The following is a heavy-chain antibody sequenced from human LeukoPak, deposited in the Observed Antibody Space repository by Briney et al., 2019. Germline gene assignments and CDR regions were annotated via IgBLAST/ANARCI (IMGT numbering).Heavy chain of an antibody. Sequence: GRSLRLSCAASGFTFSSYAMHWVRQAPGKGLEWVAVISYDGSNKYYADSVKGRFTISRDNSKNTLYLQMNSLRAEDTAVYYCAKDLSVGKLLWFGELLSRPFDFDYWGQGTLVTVSS. CDR3: AKDLSVGKLLWFGELLSRPFDFDY. V-gene: IGHV3-30-3*01. CDR2: ISYDGSNK. J-gene: IGHJ4*02. D-gene: IGHD3-10*01. CDR1: GFTFSSYA.